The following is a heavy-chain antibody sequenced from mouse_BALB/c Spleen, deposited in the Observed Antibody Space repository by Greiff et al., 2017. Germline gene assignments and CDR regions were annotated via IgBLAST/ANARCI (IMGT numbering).Heavy chain of an antibody. D-gene: IGHD2-4*01. Sequence: EVQLQESGPGLVKPSQSLSLTCTVTGYSITSDYAWNWIRQFPGNKLEWMGYISYSGSTSYNPSLKSRISITRDTSKNQFFLQLNSVTTEDTATYYCAKDLSTMILFAYWGQGTLVTVSA. V-gene: IGHV3-2*02. CDR3: AKDLSTMILFAY. CDR2: ISYSGST. J-gene: IGHJ3*01. CDR1: GYSITSDYA.